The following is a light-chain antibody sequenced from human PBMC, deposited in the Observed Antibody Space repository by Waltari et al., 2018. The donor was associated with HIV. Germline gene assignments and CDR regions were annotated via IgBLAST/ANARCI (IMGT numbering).Light chain of an antibody. CDR3: QQHDPYPIT. Sequence: DIQLTQSPSFLSASVRDRVTITCRASQDISSHLAWYQQKPGKAPKLLIYSASTLESGVPSRFSGTRFGTEFTLTISSLQPEDFATYYCQQHDPYPITFGQGTRLEIK. J-gene: IGKJ5*01. CDR1: QDISSH. V-gene: IGKV1-9*01. CDR2: SAS.